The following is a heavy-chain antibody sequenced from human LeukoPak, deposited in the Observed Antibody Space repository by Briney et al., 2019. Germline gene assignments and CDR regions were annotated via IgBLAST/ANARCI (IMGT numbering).Heavy chain of an antibody. CDR2: ISTYNGNT. CDR1: GYTFTSYG. Sequence: ASVKVSCKASGYTFTSYGTRWVRQAPGQRLESIVWISTYNGNTNYVQKLQGRVTMTTDTSTSTAYLELRSLRSDDTAVYYCARVGYCSGGSCRNWFDPWGQGTLVTVSS. V-gene: IGHV1-18*01. CDR3: ARVGYCSGGSCRNWFDP. J-gene: IGHJ5*02. D-gene: IGHD2-15*01.